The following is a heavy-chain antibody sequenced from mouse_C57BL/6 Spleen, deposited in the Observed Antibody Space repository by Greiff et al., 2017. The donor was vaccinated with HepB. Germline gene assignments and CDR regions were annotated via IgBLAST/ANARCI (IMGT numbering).Heavy chain of an antibody. Sequence: EVMLVESGGGLVQPGGSLKLSCAASGFTFSDYYMYWVRQTPEKRLEWVAYISNGGGSTYYPDTVKGRFTISRDNAKNTLYLQMSRLKSEDTAMYYCASSTTVVAPYYAMDYWGQGTSVTVSS. CDR2: ISNGGGST. CDR3: ASSTTVVAPYYAMDY. CDR1: GFTFSDYY. J-gene: IGHJ4*01. D-gene: IGHD1-1*01. V-gene: IGHV5-12*01.